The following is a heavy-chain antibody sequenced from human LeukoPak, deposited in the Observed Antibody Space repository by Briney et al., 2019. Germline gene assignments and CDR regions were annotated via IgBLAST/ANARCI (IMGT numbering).Heavy chain of an antibody. CDR1: GFTVSSNY. V-gene: IGHV3-66*01. Sequence: GGSLRLSCAVSGFTVSSNYMSWVRQAPGKGLEWVSVIYSGGNTYYADSVKGRFTISRDNSKNTLYFQMNSLRAEDTAVYYCARAGFGRHFDYWGQGTLVTVSS. CDR3: ARAGFGRHFDY. D-gene: IGHD3-10*01. J-gene: IGHJ4*02. CDR2: IYSGGNT.